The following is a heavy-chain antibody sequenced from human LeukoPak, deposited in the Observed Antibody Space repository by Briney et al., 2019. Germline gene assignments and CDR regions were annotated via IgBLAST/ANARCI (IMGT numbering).Heavy chain of an antibody. Sequence: ASVKVSCKVSGYTLTELSMHWVRQAPGKGLEWMGGFDPEDGETINVQKFQGRVTMTEDTSTDTAYMELSSLRSEDTAVYYCATDGDRYGYELDYWGQGTLVTVSS. CDR1: GYTLTELS. V-gene: IGHV1-24*01. CDR3: ATDGDRYGYELDY. D-gene: IGHD5-18*01. CDR2: FDPEDGET. J-gene: IGHJ4*02.